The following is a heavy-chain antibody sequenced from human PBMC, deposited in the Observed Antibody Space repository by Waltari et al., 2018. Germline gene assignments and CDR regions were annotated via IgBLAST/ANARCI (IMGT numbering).Heavy chain of an antibody. J-gene: IGHJ4*02. CDR1: GGSFSGYY. D-gene: IGHD6-19*01. V-gene: IGHV4-34*01. CDR2: INHSGST. Sequence: QVQLQQWGAGLLKPSETLSLPCAVDGGSFSGYYWSWIHQSPGKGLEWIGEINHSGSTNYNPSLKSRVTISVDTSKNQFSLKVSSVTAADTAVYYCARQFSSGWYSEYWGQGTLVTVSS. CDR3: ARQFSSGWYSEY.